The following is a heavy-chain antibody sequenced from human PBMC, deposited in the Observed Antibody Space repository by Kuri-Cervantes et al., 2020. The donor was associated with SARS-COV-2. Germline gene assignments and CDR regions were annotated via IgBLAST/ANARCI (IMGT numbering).Heavy chain of an antibody. CDR1: GGTFSSYT. CDR2: INPSGGST. CDR3: ARTRIAAAGTDAFDI. V-gene: IGHV1-46*01. Sequence: ASVKVSCKASGGTFSSYTISWVRQAPGQGLEWMGIINPSGGSTSYAQKFQGRATMTRDTSTSTVYMELSSLRSEDTAVYYYARTRIAAAGTDAFDIWGQGTMVTVSS. J-gene: IGHJ3*02. D-gene: IGHD6-13*01.